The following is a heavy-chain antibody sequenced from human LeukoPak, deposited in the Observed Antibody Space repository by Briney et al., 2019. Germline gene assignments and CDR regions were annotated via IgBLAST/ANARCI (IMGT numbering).Heavy chain of an antibody. CDR2: ISSSSSNI. J-gene: IGHJ3*02. CDR1: GFTFSSYS. D-gene: IGHD4-11*01. CDR3: TKDLGSYSIYKPDAFDI. V-gene: IGHV3-21*01. Sequence: GGSLRLSCAASGFTFSSYSMSWVRQAPGKGLEWVSSISSSSSNIYYADSVKGRFTISRDNAKNSLYLQMNSLRAEDTAVYYCTKDLGSYSIYKPDAFDIWGEGTMVTVSS.